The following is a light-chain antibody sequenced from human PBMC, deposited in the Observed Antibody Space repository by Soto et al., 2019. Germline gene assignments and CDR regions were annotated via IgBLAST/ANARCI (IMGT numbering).Light chain of an antibody. CDR3: QHYGTSLRT. J-gene: IGKJ1*01. CDR1: QSVSSSF. Sequence: EIMLTQSPGTLSLSPGERATLSCRASQSVSSSFLAWYQQKPGQAPRLRIYGASIRSTGIPDRFSGSGSGTDFTLTISRLEPEDFAMYLCQHYGTSLRTFGQGTKVEIK. CDR2: GAS. V-gene: IGKV3-20*01.